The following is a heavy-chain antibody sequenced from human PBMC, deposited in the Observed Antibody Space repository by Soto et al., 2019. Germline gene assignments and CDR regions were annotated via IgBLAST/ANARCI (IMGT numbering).Heavy chain of an antibody. Sequence: VGSLRLSCAASGFTFSSYGMHWVRQAPGKGLEWVAVISYDGSNKYYADSVKGRFTISRDNSKNTLYLQMNSLRAEDTAVYYCAKDKYYGMDVWGQGTTVTVSS. CDR1: GFTFSSYG. V-gene: IGHV3-30*18. J-gene: IGHJ6*02. CDR3: AKDKYYGMDV. CDR2: ISYDGSNK.